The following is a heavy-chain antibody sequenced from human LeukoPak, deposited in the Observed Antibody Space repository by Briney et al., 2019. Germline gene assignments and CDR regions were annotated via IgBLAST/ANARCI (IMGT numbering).Heavy chain of an antibody. J-gene: IGHJ5*02. CDR1: GFTFDDYA. Sequence: PGGSLRLSCAASGFTFDDYAMHWVRQAPGKGLEWVSGINWNSGTIGCADSVKGRFTISRDNAKNSLYLQMNSLRADDTALYYCVKSGGSSWYQSHWFDPWGQGTLVTVSS. D-gene: IGHD6-13*01. V-gene: IGHV3-9*01. CDR2: INWNSGTI. CDR3: VKSGGSSWYQSHWFDP.